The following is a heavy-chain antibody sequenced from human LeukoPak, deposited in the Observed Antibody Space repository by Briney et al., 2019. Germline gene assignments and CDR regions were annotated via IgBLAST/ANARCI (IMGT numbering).Heavy chain of an antibody. V-gene: IGHV3-53*01. CDR1: GFTVSGNY. Sequence: PGGSLRLSCAVSGFTVSGNYMSWVRQAPGKGLEWVSLIYSGGTTYYADSVKGRFTISRGNSKNTLYLQMNSLRAEDTAVYYCARRAGGCSHPYDYWGQGILVTVSS. CDR2: IYSGGTT. D-gene: IGHD2-15*01. CDR3: ARRAGGCSHPYDY. J-gene: IGHJ4*02.